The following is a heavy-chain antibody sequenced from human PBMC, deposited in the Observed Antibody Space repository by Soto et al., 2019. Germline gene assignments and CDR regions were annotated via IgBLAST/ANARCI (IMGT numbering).Heavy chain of an antibody. D-gene: IGHD2-21*02. J-gene: IGHJ3*02. CDR2: ISYDGSNE. Sequence: GGSLRLSCAVSGFTFSSYGMHWVRRAPGKGLEWVAVISYDGSNEYYADSVKGRFTVSRDNSKNMLYLQMNSLRAEDTAVYYCAREVIVVVTAPAFDIWGQGTMVTVSS. CDR1: GFTFSSYG. V-gene: IGHV3-30*03. CDR3: AREVIVVVTAPAFDI.